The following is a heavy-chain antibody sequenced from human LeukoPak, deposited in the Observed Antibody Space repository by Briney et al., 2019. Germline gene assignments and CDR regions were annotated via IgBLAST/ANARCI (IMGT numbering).Heavy chain of an antibody. CDR3: ARDHYDFWSGIEGYYYYYMDV. V-gene: IGHV3-21*01. D-gene: IGHD3-3*01. CDR2: ISSSSSYI. J-gene: IGHJ6*03. Sequence: AGGSLRLSCAASGFTFSSYSMNWVRQAPGKGLEWVSSISSSSSYIYYADSVKGRFTISRDNAKNSLYLQMNSLRAEDTAVYYCARDHYDFWSGIEGYYYYYMDVWGKGTTVTVSS. CDR1: GFTFSSYS.